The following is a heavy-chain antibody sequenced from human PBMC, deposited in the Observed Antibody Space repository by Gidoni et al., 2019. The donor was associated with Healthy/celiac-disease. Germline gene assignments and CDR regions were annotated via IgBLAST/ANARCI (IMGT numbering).Heavy chain of an antibody. CDR3: ARGTYYYGSGSYYKRGEDYYYGMDV. CDR1: GGPISSSNW. CDR2: IYHSGST. D-gene: IGHD3-10*01. V-gene: IGHV4-4*02. Sequence: QVQLQESGPGLVKPSGTLSLTCAVSGGPISSSNWWSGVRQPPGKGLEWIGEIYHSGSTNYNPSLKSRVTISVDKSKNQFSLKLSSVTAADTAVYYCARGTYYYGSGSYYKRGEDYYYGMDVWGQGTTVTVSS. J-gene: IGHJ6*02.